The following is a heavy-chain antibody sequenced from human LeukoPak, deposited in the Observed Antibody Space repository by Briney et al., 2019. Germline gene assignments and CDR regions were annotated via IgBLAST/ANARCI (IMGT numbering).Heavy chain of an antibody. CDR2: ISYDGSNK. Sequence: GRSLRLSCAASGFTFSSYGMHWVRKAPGKGLEWVAVISYDGSNKYYADSVKGRFTISRDNSKNTLYLQMNSLRAEDTAVYYCAKDHGPPDYWGQGTLVTVSS. J-gene: IGHJ4*02. D-gene: IGHD4-17*01. CDR1: GFTFSSYG. CDR3: AKDHGPPDY. V-gene: IGHV3-30*18.